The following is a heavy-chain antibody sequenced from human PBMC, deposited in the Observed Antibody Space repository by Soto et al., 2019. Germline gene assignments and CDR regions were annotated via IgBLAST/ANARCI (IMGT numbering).Heavy chain of an antibody. Sequence: ASVKVSCKASGYTFTSYAMHWVRQAPGQRLEWMGWIDAGNGNTKYSQKFQGRVTITRDTSASTAYMELSSLRSEDTAVYYCARDPVLRYFDWSETFDYWGQGTLVTVSS. D-gene: IGHD3-9*01. CDR1: GYTFTSYA. CDR2: IDAGNGNT. V-gene: IGHV1-3*01. J-gene: IGHJ4*02. CDR3: ARDPVLRYFDWSETFDY.